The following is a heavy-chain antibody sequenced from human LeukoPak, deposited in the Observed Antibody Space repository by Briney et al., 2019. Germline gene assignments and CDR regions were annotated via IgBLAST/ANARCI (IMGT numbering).Heavy chain of an antibody. V-gene: IGHV3-21*01. D-gene: IGHD5-12*01. CDR1: GFTFKTYS. CDR2: ISSGGTYV. J-gene: IGHJ4*02. CDR3: ARDPGYSNSPYYLDY. Sequence: GGSLRPSCVVSGFTFKTYSMNWVRLAPGKGLEWVSSISSGGTYVDYADSVKGRFTISRDNAKNSLYLQMNSLRAEDTAVFYCARDPGYSNSPYYLDYWGQGTLVTVSS.